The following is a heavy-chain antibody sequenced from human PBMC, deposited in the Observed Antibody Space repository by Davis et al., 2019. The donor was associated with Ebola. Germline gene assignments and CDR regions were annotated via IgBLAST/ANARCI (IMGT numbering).Heavy chain of an antibody. Sequence: PGGSLRLSCTVSGGSISSYYWSWIRQPPGKGLEWIGYIYYSGSTNYNPSLKSRVTISVDTSKNQFSLKLSSVTAADKAVYYCARDRGSDAFDIWGQGTMVTVSS. D-gene: IGHD3-10*01. J-gene: IGHJ3*02. CDR1: GGSISSYY. V-gene: IGHV4-59*01. CDR3: ARDRGSDAFDI. CDR2: IYYSGST.